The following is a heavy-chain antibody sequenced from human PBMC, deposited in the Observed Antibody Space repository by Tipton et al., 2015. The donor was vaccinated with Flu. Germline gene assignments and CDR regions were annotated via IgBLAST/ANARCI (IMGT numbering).Heavy chain of an antibody. V-gene: IGHV3-9*01. D-gene: IGHD1-14*01. Sequence: SLRLSCVASGFTFDDYAMHWVRQVPGKGLAWVSGISWNSGSIDYEASVKGRFSIFRDNAENSLFLQMNSLKSEDTALYYCVRGRNFLGRPGYFDYWGQGALVTVSS. CDR1: GFTFDDYA. CDR2: ISWNSGSI. J-gene: IGHJ4*02. CDR3: VRGRNFLGRPGYFDY.